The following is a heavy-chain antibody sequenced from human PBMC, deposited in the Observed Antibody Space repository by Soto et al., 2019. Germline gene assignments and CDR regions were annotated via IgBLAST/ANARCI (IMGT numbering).Heavy chain of an antibody. J-gene: IGHJ4*02. D-gene: IGHD6-19*01. CDR1: EFTFSSYW. V-gene: IGHV3-74*01. CDR3: SRGSSGWSGIDY. Sequence: EVQLVESGGGLVQPGGSLRVSCTASEFTFSSYWMHWVRQAPGKGLVWVSRINEDGSHILYADSVKGRFTISRDNAKNTLFVQMSSLRAEDTAIYYWSRGSSGWSGIDYWGPGTLVTVSS. CDR2: INEDGSHI.